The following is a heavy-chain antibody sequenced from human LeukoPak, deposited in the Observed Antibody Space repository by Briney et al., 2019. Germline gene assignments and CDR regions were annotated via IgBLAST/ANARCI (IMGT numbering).Heavy chain of an antibody. CDR3: ARGPRGRLSYYYGMDV. Sequence: SETLSLTCTVSGGSISSSSYYWGWIRQPPGKGLEWIGRIYYSGSTYYNPSLKSRVTISVDTSKNQFSLKLSSATAADTAVYYCARGPRGRLSYYYGMDVWGQGTTVTVSS. CDR1: GGSISSSSYY. V-gene: IGHV4-39*01. D-gene: IGHD3-16*01. J-gene: IGHJ6*02. CDR2: IYYSGST.